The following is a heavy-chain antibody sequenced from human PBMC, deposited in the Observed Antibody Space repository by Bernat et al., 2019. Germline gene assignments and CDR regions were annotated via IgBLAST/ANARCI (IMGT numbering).Heavy chain of an antibody. CDR2: ISYDGSNK. CDR1: GFTFSSYG. D-gene: IGHD5-18*01. V-gene: IGHV3-30*18. CDR3: AKDTNSYGNYYYFDY. J-gene: IGHJ4*02. Sequence: QVQLVESGGGVVQPGGSLRLSCEASGFTFSSYGMHWVRQAPGKGLEWVAVISYDGSNKYYGDSVKGRFTISRDNSKNTLYLQMNSLRAEDTAVYYCAKDTNSYGNYYYFDYWGQGTLVTVSS.